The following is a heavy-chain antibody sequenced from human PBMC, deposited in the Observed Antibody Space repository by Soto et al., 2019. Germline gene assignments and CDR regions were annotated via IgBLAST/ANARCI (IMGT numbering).Heavy chain of an antibody. Sequence: GGSLRLSCAASGFTFSGSAMHWVRQASGKGLEWGGRIRSKATSYATAYAASVKGRFTISRDDSKNTAYLQMNSLKTEDTAMYYCTSTGYSSTMGAFDIWGQGTMVTVSS. J-gene: IGHJ3*02. V-gene: IGHV3-73*01. CDR3: TSTGYSSTMGAFDI. CDR2: IRSKATSYAT. D-gene: IGHD6-13*01. CDR1: GFTFSGSA.